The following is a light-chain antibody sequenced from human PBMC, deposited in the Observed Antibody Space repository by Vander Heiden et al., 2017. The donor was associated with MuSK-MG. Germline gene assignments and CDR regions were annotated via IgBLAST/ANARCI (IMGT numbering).Light chain of an antibody. CDR2: DAS. CDR1: DSARNY. J-gene: IGKJ4*01. V-gene: IGKV3-11*01. Sequence: IVLTQSPATLSLSPGERATLSCRASDSARNYLAWYQQKPGQAPRLLIYDASNRATGIPARFSGSGSGTDFTLTISGLEPEDFAVYYCQQRDSWPLTFGGGTKVEI. CDR3: QQRDSWPLT.